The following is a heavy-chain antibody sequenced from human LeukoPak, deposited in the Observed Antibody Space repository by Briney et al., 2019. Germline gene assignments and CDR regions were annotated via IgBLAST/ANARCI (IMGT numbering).Heavy chain of an antibody. CDR2: ISSNGGST. Sequence: GGSLRLSCAASGFTFSSYAMHWVRQAPGKGLEYVSAISSNGGSTYYANSVKGRFTISRDNSKNTLYLQMGRLRAEDMAVYYCARGGRSSSSCYVNFWGQGTLVTVSS. D-gene: IGHD6-13*01. J-gene: IGHJ4*02. CDR3: ARGGRSSSSCYVNF. CDR1: GFTFSSYA. V-gene: IGHV3-64*01.